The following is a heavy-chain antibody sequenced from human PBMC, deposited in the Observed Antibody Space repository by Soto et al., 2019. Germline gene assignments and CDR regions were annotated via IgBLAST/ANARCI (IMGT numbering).Heavy chain of an antibody. CDR1: GFTFSSYA. CDR2: ISGSGGST. Sequence: PGGSLRLSCTASGFTFSSYAMSWVRQAPGKGLEWVSAISGSGGSTYYADSVKGRFTISRDNSKNTLYLQMNSLRAEDTAVYYCAKRLILLFLFDPWGQGTLVTVSS. J-gene: IGHJ5*02. D-gene: IGHD3-3*01. CDR3: AKRLILLFLFDP. V-gene: IGHV3-23*01.